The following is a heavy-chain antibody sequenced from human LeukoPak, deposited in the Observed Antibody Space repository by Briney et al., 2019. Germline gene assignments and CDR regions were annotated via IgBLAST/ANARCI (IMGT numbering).Heavy chain of an antibody. D-gene: IGHD2-2*02. CDR2: INTNTGNP. V-gene: IGHV7-4-1*02. J-gene: IGHJ5*02. CDR3: ARGVVPAAIPNWFDP. CDR1: GYTFTSYA. Sequence: ASVTVSCKASGYTFTSYAMNWVRQAPGQGLEWMGWINTNTGNPTYAQGFTGRFVFSLDTSVSTAYLQISSLKAGDTAVYYCARGVVPAAIPNWFDPWGQGTLVTVSS.